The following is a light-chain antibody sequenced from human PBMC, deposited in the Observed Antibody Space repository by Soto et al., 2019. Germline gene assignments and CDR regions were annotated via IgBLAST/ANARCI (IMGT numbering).Light chain of an antibody. CDR3: QQYNSYSGK. V-gene: IGKV1-5*01. CDR2: DAS. Sequence: IQMTQSPSTLSASVGDRVTITCRASQSISSWLAWYQQKPGKAPKLLIYDASSLESGVPSRFSGSGSGTEFTLTISSLQPDDFATYYCQQYNSYSGKFGQGTKVDI. CDR1: QSISSW. J-gene: IGKJ1*01.